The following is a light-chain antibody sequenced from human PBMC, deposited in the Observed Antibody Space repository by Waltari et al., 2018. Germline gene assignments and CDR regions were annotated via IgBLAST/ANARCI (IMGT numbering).Light chain of an antibody. Sequence: SSELTQDPAVSVAMGQTVRITCQGHSLRRYYASWYQQRPGQAPILVIYDKNNRPSGVPDRFSGSSSHNTGSLTITGAQAEDEASYYCHSRDASGVAGSFGGGTKLTVL. CDR2: DKN. CDR1: SLRRYY. V-gene: IGLV3-19*01. CDR3: HSRDASGVAGS. J-gene: IGLJ2*01.